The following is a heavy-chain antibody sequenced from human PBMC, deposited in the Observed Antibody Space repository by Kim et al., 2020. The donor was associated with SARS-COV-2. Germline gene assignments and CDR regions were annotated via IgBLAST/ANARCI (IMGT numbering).Heavy chain of an antibody. V-gene: IGHV4-30-2*01. J-gene: IGHJ3*02. CDR2: MYYSGGT. CDR3: ARDHLNGDTVGDFDI. Sequence: SETLSLTCAVSGASISSRDYSWSWIRQPPGKGLEWIGYMYYSGGTYYNPSLKSRVTISVDGSKNQFSLKLTSVTAADTAVYYCARDHLNGDTVGDFDIWGQGAMVTVSS. CDR1: GASISSRDYS. D-gene: IGHD2-15*01.